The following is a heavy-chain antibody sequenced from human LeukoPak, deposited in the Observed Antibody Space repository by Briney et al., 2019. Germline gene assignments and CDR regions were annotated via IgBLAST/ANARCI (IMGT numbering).Heavy chain of an antibody. D-gene: IGHD3-10*01. J-gene: IGHJ4*02. CDR1: GGTFSSYA. CDR2: MNPNSGNT. V-gene: IGHV1-8*02. CDR3: ARGYGSGQRRAWYY. Sequence: ASVKVSCKASGGTFSSYAINWVRQATGQGLEWMGWMNPNSGNTGYAQKFQGRVTMTRNTSISTAYMELSSLRSGDTAVYYCARGYGSGQRRAWYYWGQGTLVTVSS.